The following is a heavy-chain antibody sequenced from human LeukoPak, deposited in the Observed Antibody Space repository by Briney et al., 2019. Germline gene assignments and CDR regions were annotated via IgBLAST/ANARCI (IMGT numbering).Heavy chain of an antibody. CDR2: IYYSGST. Sequence: SETLSLTCTVSGGSISSYYWSWIRQPPGKGLEWIGYIYYSGSTNYNPSLKSRVTISVDTSKNQISLKLSSVTAADTAVYYCARGERVPAAYSFNYYYYMDVWGQGTTVTVSS. CDR1: GGSISSYY. J-gene: IGHJ6*03. D-gene: IGHD2-2*01. CDR3: ARGERVPAAYSFNYYYYMDV. V-gene: IGHV4-59*01.